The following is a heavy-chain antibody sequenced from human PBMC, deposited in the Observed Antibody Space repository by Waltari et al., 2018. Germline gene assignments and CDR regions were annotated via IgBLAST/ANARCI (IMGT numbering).Heavy chain of an antibody. V-gene: IGHV4-39*01. Sequence: QLQLHASCPGLVKPSETLSLTCNVSGGSISNNNYYWAWIRQPPGKGLEWIGSIYYSGSTYDNPSIKSRLTISVDTAKNHFSLKLNSVTAADSAVYYCARPLRFTAWFDPWGQGTLVTVSS. D-gene: IGHD3-3*01. J-gene: IGHJ5*02. CDR3: ARPLRFTAWFDP. CDR2: IYYSGST. CDR1: GGSISNNNYY.